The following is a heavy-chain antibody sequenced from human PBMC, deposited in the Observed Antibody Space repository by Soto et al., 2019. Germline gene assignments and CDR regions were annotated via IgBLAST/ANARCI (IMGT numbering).Heavy chain of an antibody. CDR1: GGHFSIYA. D-gene: IGHD6-19*01. J-gene: IGHJ4*02. V-gene: IGHV1-69*13. CDR3: ARGNPRIAVAFYYFGY. CDR2: ISPIFGTA. Sequence: GAAVKVSCNASGGHFSIYAIGWVRQAPGQGLEWMGGISPIFGTANYAQKFQGRVTITADESTSTAYMELSSLRSEDTAVYYCARGNPRIAVAFYYFGYWGEVPPV.